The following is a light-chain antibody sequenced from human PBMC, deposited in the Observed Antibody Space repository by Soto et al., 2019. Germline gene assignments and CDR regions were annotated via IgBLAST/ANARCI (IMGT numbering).Light chain of an antibody. CDR1: SSNIGSNT. V-gene: IGLV1-44*01. Sequence: QAVVTQPPSASGTPGQRVTISCSGSSSNIGSNTVNWYRQLPGTAPKLLIYTDDQRPSGVPDRFSGSKSGTSASLAISGLQSEDESDYYCAAWDDTLDAWVFGGGTQLTVL. CDR2: TDD. CDR3: AAWDDTLDAWV. J-gene: IGLJ3*02.